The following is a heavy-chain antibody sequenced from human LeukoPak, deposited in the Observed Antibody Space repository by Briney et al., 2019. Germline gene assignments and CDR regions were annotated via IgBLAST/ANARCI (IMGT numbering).Heavy chain of an antibody. Sequence: PSETLSLTCTVSGGSISSYYWSWIRQPPGQGLEWIGGIYYSGSTNYNPSLKSRVTISVDTSKNQFSLKLSPVTAADTAVYYCARESQEKYYFDYWGQGTQVTVSS. D-gene: IGHD5-24*01. J-gene: IGHJ4*02. V-gene: IGHV4-59*12. CDR3: ARESQEKYYFDY. CDR1: GGSISSYY. CDR2: IYYSGST.